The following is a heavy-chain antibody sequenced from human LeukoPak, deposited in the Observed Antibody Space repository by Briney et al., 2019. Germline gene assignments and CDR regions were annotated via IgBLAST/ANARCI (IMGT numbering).Heavy chain of an antibody. CDR3: ARTYSNYGLGDY. CDR2: ISYDGSNK. CDR1: GFTFSSYA. J-gene: IGHJ4*02. D-gene: IGHD4-11*01. V-gene: IGHV3-30*14. Sequence: PGGSLRLSCAASGFTFSSYAMHWVRQAPGKGLEWVAVISYDGSNKYYADSVKGRFMFSRDNSNNTLYLQMNSLRAEDTAVYYCARTYSNYGLGDYWGQGTLVTVSS.